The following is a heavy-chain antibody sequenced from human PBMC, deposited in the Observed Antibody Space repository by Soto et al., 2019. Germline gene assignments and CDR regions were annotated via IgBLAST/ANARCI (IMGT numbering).Heavy chain of an antibody. J-gene: IGHJ4*02. V-gene: IGHV3-73*01. CDR3: IRGGSPYYYDY. CDR2: ILSKAGNYAT. Sequence: EVQLVESGGGLVQPGGSLKLSCAASGFIFSGSAVHWVRQASGKGLEWVGRILSKAGNYATAYPASMKGRFTISRDDSENTAFLKLNRLKTEDTAVYYCIRGGSPYYYDYWGQGTLVAVSS. CDR1: GFIFSGSA.